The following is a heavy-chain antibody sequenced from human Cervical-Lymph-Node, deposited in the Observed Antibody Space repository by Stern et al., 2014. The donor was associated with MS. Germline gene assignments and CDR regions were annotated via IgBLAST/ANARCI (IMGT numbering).Heavy chain of an antibody. Sequence: QVPLVDSGPGLVKPSQTLSLTCTVSGGSVGSGSYDWSWIRQPAGKGLGWIGRIYTTGSTYYNPSRKSRVSISIETSTNQFSLKRTSVTAADTAVYYCARDKEDTNMAFRYFDNWGQGTLVTVSS. D-gene: IGHD5-18*01. CDR2: IYTTGST. CDR3: ARDKEDTNMAFRYFDN. J-gene: IGHJ4*02. V-gene: IGHV4-61*02. CDR1: GGSVGSGSYD.